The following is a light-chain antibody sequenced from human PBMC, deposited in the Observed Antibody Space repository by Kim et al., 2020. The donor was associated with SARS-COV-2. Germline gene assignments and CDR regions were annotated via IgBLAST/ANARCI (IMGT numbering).Light chain of an antibody. CDR1: QGISSY. J-gene: IGKJ1*01. CDR2: AAS. CDR3: QQLYSYPRT. Sequence: IQLTQSLSSLSASVGDRVTITCRASQGISSYLAWYQQKSGKAPKLLMYAASTLQSWVPSRFSGSGSGTDFTLTISNLQPEDCATYYCQQLYSYPRTFGQGTKVDIK. V-gene: IGKV1-9*01.